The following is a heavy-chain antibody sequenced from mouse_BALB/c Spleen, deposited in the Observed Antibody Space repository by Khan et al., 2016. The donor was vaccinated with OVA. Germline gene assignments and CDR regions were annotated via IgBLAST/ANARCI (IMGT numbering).Heavy chain of an antibody. J-gene: IGHJ2*01. V-gene: IGHV1-81*01. CDR2: IYPGSGTT. D-gene: IGHD1-1*01. CDR1: GYTFTDYI. Sequence: QVQLQQSGPELVKPGASVKMSCKASGYTFTDYIISWVKQRTGQGLEWIGEIYPGSGTTHYNEKFKGKATLTADKSSNTAYMPLNSLTSEDSAIYFCARFETTVADYWGQGTTLTVAS. CDR3: ARFETTVADY.